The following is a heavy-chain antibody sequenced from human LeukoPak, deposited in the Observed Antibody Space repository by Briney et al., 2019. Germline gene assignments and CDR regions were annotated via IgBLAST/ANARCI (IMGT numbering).Heavy chain of an antibody. CDR2: IRSKANSYAT. D-gene: IGHD1-26*01. V-gene: IGHV3-73*01. CDR1: GFTFSGSA. Sequence: GGSLRLSCAASGFTFSGSAMHWVRQASGKGLEWVGRIRSKANSYATAYAASVKGRFTISRDDSKNTAYLQMNSLKTEDTAVYYCTREGGPRGSYYAFDYWGQGTLVTVSS. J-gene: IGHJ4*02. CDR3: TREGGPRGSYYAFDY.